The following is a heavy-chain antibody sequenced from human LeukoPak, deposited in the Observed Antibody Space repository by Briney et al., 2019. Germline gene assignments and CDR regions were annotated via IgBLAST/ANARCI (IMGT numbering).Heavy chain of an antibody. J-gene: IGHJ4*02. D-gene: IGHD1-26*01. CDR1: GFTVNDYW. Sequence: GGSLRLSCTASGFTVNDYWMHWVRQAPGKGLVWVSLLKGDGITTMYADFVKGRFTISRDDATNTLFLEMNSLRAEDTAVYYCARDLLEYSGSNPLDYWGQGTLVTVSS. V-gene: IGHV3-74*03. CDR2: LKGDGITT. CDR3: ARDLLEYSGSNPLDY.